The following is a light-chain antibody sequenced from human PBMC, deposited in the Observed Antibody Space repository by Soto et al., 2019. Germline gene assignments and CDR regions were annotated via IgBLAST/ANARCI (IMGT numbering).Light chain of an antibody. V-gene: IGKV1-17*01. Sequence: DIQMTQSPSSLYASVGDRVTITCRASHDIRNDLGWYQQKVGKAPQRLIYGASTLQKGVPSRFAGSGSGTEFTLTISSLQPEDFATYYCLQNHNYPRTFGQGTRLEIK. CDR1: HDIRND. J-gene: IGKJ2*01. CDR2: GAS. CDR3: LQNHNYPRT.